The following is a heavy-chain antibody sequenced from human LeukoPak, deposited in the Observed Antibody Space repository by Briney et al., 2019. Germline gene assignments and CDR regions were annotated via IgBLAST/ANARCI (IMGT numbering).Heavy chain of an antibody. Sequence: GRSLRLSCAASGFTFSGYGMHWVRQAPGKGLEWVAVISYDGSNKYYADSVKGRFTISRDNSKNTLYLQMNSLRAEDTAVYYCAKDKMSYDYLSFSVDYWGQGTLVTVSS. D-gene: IGHD4-11*01. CDR3: AKDKMSYDYLSFSVDY. CDR1: GFTFSGYG. J-gene: IGHJ4*02. CDR2: ISYDGSNK. V-gene: IGHV3-30*18.